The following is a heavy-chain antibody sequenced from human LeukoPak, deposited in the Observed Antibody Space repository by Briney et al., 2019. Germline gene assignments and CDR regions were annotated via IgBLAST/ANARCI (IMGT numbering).Heavy chain of an antibody. CDR2: IYYSGST. J-gene: IGHJ5*02. CDR3: ARHRPLYYYGSGSLRFDP. D-gene: IGHD3-10*01. CDR1: GRSISSSSYY. Sequence: PSETLSLTWTVSGRSISSSSYYWGWIRQPPGKGLEWIGSIYYSGSTYYNPSLKSRVTISVDTSKNQFSLKPSSVTAADTAVYYCARHRPLYYYGSGSLRFDPWGQGTLVTVSS. V-gene: IGHV4-39*01.